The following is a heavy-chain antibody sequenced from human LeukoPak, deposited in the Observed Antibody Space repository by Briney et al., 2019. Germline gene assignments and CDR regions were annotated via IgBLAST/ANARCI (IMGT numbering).Heavy chain of an antibody. V-gene: IGHV4-39*01. J-gene: IGHJ4*02. CDR1: GGSISSSSSY. Sequence: SETLSLTCTVSGGSISSSSSYWGWLRQPPGTGLEWLGSIYYSGSTYYNPSLKSRVTISVDTSKNQFSLKLSSVTAADTAVYYCARQDYGGKEYDYWGEGTLVTVSS. CDR2: IYYSGST. CDR3: ARQDYGGKEYDY. D-gene: IGHD4-23*01.